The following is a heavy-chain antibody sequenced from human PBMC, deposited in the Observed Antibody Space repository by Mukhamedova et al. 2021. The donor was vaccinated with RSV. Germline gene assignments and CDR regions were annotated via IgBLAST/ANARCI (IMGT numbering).Heavy chain of an antibody. CDR2: IFSNDEK. CDR3: ARIHGNRPLRRLKAGFDY. J-gene: IGHJ4*02. D-gene: IGHD1-14*01. V-gene: IGHV2-26*01. Sequence: GKALEWLAHIFSNDEKSYSTSLKSRLTISKDTSKSQVVLTMTNMDPVDTATYSCARIHGNRPLRRLKAGFDYWGKGTLVTVSS.